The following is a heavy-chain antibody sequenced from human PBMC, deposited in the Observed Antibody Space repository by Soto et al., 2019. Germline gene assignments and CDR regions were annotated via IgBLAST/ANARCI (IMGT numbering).Heavy chain of an antibody. D-gene: IGHD6-13*01. V-gene: IGHV3-30-3*01. J-gene: IGHJ4*02. Sequence: QVQLVESGGGVVQPGRSLRLSCAASGFTFSSYAMHWVRQAPGKGLEWVAVISYDGSNKYYADSVKGRFTISRDNSKNTLYLRMNSLRAEDTAVYYCAREVDGSSWYLGYWGQGTLVTVSS. CDR1: GFTFSSYA. CDR3: AREVDGSSWYLGY. CDR2: ISYDGSNK.